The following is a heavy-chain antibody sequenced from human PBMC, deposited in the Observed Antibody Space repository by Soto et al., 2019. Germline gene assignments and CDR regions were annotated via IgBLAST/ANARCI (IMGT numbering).Heavy chain of an antibody. J-gene: IGHJ6*02. CDR1: GFTFSSYS. CDR2: ISSSSSYI. V-gene: IGHV3-21*01. Sequence: EVQLVESGGGLVKPGGSLRLSCAASGFTFSSYSMNWVRQAPGKGLEWVSSISSSSSYIYYADSVKGRFTISRDNAKNSLYLQMNSLRAEDTAVCYCARDLDYYYYGMDVWGQGTTVTVSS. CDR3: ARDLDYYYYGMDV.